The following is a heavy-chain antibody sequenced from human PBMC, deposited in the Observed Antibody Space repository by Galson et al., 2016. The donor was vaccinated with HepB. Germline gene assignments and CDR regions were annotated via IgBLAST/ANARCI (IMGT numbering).Heavy chain of an antibody. Sequence: SLRLSCAASGFNFVNAWMNWLRQAPGKGLEWVGRIKSKTDGEITDYAAPVKGRFTISRDDSKNAQYLQLNSLQAEDTAVYYCTTGHKNTFRSKNDFWGQGTLVTASS. CDR2: IKSKTDGEIT. V-gene: IGHV3-15*07. CDR1: GFNFVNAW. J-gene: IGHJ4*02. D-gene: IGHD2/OR15-2a*01. CDR3: TTGHKNTFRSKNDF.